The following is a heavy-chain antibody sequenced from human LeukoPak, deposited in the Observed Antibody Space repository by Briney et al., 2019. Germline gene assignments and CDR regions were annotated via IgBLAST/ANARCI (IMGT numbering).Heavy chain of an antibody. D-gene: IGHD3-10*01. V-gene: IGHV3-30-3*01. CDR1: GFTFSSYA. CDR2: ISDDGSNE. CDR3: ATPKGGSGSHRAPLEY. J-gene: IGHJ4*02. Sequence: PGGPLGLSCAASGFTFSSYAMHWVRQAPGKGLEWVAIISDDGSNEYYADSVKGRFTISRDNSKNTLYLQMNSLRAEDTAVYYCATPKGGSGSHRAPLEYWGQGTLVTVST.